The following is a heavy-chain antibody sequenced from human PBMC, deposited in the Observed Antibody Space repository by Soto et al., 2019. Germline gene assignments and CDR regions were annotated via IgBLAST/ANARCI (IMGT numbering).Heavy chain of an antibody. V-gene: IGHV4-59*08. J-gene: IGHJ5*02. CDR1: GGSISTHY. Sequence: PSETLSLTCTGSGGSISTHYWNWIRQPPGRGLEWIGHIYYSGSTIYNPSLKSRVTISVDTSKNQFSLELSSVTAADTAVYFCVRRESLSITGKDSWFDPWGQGALVTVSS. CDR2: IYYSGST. CDR3: VRRESLSITGKDSWFDP. D-gene: IGHD3-10*01.